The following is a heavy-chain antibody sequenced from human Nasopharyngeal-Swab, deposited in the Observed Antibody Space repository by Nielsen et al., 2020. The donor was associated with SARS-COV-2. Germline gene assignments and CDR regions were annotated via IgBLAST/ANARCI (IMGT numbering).Heavy chain of an antibody. CDR3: AGAPDYGDYEGSWYYYYGMDV. Sequence: SETLSLTCAVYGGSFSGYYWSWICQPPGKGLEWIGEINHSGSTNYNPSLKSRVTISVDTSKNQFSLKLSSVTAADTAVYYCAGAPDYGDYEGSWYYYYGMDVWGQGTTVTVSS. V-gene: IGHV4-34*01. D-gene: IGHD4-17*01. CDR2: INHSGST. CDR1: GGSFSGYY. J-gene: IGHJ6*02.